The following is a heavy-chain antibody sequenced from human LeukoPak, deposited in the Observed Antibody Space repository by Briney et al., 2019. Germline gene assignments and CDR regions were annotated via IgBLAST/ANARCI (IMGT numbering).Heavy chain of an antibody. CDR3: ARRRGATHWFDP. J-gene: IGHJ5*02. CDR2: VYPADSDT. Sequence: GESLKISCKGSGYSFPSYWIAWVRQMPGKGLEWMGNVYPADSDTRYSPSFQGQVTISADKSISTAYLQWSSLKASDTAMYYCARRRGATHWFDPWGQGTLVTVSS. D-gene: IGHD1-26*01. CDR1: GYSFPSYW. V-gene: IGHV5-51*01.